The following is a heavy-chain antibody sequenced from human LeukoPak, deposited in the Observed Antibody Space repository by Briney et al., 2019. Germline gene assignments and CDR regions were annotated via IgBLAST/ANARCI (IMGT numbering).Heavy chain of an antibody. Sequence: PSETLSLTCIVSGRSISRYSWTWIRQPAAKALEGIGRIYTSGTTKYQPSLKSRFPMSVDTSKNQFSLKLSSVTAADTAVYYGGGEAGGGYARAFDIWGQGTMVTVSS. CDR3: GGEAGGGYARAFDI. CDR1: GRSISRYS. CDR2: IYTSGTT. D-gene: IGHD5-12*01. J-gene: IGHJ3*02. V-gene: IGHV4-4*07.